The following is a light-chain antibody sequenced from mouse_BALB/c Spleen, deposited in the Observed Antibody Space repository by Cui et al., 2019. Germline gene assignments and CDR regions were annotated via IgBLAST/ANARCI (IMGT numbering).Light chain of an antibody. CDR1: SSVSY. J-gene: IGKJ1*01. Sequence: QIVPTQSPAIMSASLGEEITLTCSASSSVSYMHWYQQKSGTSPKLLIYSTSNLASGVPSRFSGSGSGTFYSLTISIVEAEDAADYYCHQWSSYPWTFGGGTKLEIK. CDR2: STS. V-gene: IGKV4-80*01. CDR3: HQWSSYPWT.